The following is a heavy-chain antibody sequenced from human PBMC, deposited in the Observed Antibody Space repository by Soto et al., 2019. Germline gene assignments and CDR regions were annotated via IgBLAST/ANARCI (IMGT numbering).Heavy chain of an antibody. J-gene: IGHJ6*02. Sequence: QVQLVQSGAEVKKPGASVKVSCKASGYTFTSYDINWVRQATGQGLEWMGWMNPNRGNTGYAQKFQGRVTMTRNTSISTAYMELSSLRSEDTAVYYCARSQEPNPSMDVWGQGTTVTVSS. D-gene: IGHD1-1*01. CDR1: GYTFTSYD. CDR2: MNPNRGNT. CDR3: ARSQEPNPSMDV. V-gene: IGHV1-8*01.